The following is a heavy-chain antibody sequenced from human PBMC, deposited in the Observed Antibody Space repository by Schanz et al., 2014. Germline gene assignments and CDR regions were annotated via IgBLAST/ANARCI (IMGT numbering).Heavy chain of an antibody. CDR2: IYSDGRT. Sequence: EVQLVESGGGLIQPGGSLRLSCAASGYTVSRNYMSWVRQAPGKGLEWVSVIYSDGRTYYGDSVKGRFTISRDNAKNSLYLQMNSLRAEDTAVYYCARDKGGLIPFDYWGQGTLVAVSS. D-gene: IGHD2-15*01. CDR1: GYTVSRNY. V-gene: IGHV3-53*01. CDR3: ARDKGGLIPFDY. J-gene: IGHJ4*02.